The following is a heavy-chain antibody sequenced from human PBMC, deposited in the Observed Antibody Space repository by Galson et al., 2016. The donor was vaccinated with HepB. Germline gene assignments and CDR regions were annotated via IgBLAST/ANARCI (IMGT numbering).Heavy chain of an antibody. CDR1: GFTFSDYY. CDR2: ISSSGSTI. J-gene: IGHJ4*02. Sequence: SLRLSCAASGFTFSDYYMNWIRQAPGKGLEWVSYISSSGSTIYYADSVKGRFTISRDNAKNSLYLQMNSLRAEDTAVCYCARVRCSSSCKLPFYWGQGTLVTVSS. CDR3: ARVRCSSSCKLPFY. V-gene: IGHV3-11*04. D-gene: IGHD2-2*01.